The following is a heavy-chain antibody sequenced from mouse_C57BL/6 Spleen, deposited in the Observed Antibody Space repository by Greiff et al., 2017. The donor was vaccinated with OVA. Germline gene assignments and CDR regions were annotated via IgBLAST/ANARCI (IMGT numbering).Heavy chain of an antibody. J-gene: IGHJ2*01. Sequence: QVQLQQPGAELVKPGASVKLSCKASGYTFTSYWMHWVKQRPGQGLEWIGMIHPNNGSTNYNEKFKSKATLTVDKSSSTAYMQLRSLPSEDSAVDNSAKPNDEGYWGQGTTLPVSS. V-gene: IGHV1-64*01. D-gene: IGHD2-12*01. CDR2: IHPNNGST. CDR3: AKPNDEGY. CDR1: GYTFTSYW.